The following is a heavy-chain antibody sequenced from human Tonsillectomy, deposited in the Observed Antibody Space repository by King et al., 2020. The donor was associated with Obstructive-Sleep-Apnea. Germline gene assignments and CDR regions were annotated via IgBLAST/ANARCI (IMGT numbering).Heavy chain of an antibody. J-gene: IGHJ4*02. CDR3: ARDMSAYDSTSPAY. Sequence: VQLVESGAEVKKPGASVKVSCKASGYTFSGYYIHWVRQAPGQGLEWMGWISPNSGATKYAQKFQDRVTMTRDTSISTAYMDLRRLGSDDTAIYYCARDMSAYDSTSPAYWGQGTLVTVSS. V-gene: IGHV1-2*02. CDR1: GYTFSGYY. CDR2: ISPNSGAT. D-gene: IGHD3-10*01.